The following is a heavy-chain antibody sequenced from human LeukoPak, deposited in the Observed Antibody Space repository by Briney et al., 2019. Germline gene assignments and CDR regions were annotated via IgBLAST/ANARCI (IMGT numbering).Heavy chain of an antibody. J-gene: IGHJ4*02. CDR2: ISDSGGST. V-gene: IGHV3-23*01. CDR3: AKTRGSGPFDY. Sequence: GGSLTLSCAASGFTFSNYAMSWLRQAPGKGLEWVSSISDSGGSTYYADSVKGRFTISRDNSKNTLYLQMNSLRAEDTAVYYRAKTRGSGPFDYWGQGTLVTVSS. D-gene: IGHD3-10*01. CDR1: GFTFSNYA.